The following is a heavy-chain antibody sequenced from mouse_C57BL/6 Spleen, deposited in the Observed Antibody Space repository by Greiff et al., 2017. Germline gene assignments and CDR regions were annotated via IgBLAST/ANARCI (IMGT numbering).Heavy chain of an antibody. CDR1: GYTFTSYG. CDR3: ARKDYGSSLWFAY. CDR2: IYPRSGNT. V-gene: IGHV1-81*01. J-gene: IGHJ3*01. Sequence: QVQLQQSGAELARPGASVKLSCKASGYTFTSYGISWVKQRTGQGLEWIGEIYPRSGNTYYNEKFKGKATLTADKSSSTAYMELRSLTSEDSAVYFCARKDYGSSLWFAYWGQGTLVTVSA. D-gene: IGHD1-1*01.